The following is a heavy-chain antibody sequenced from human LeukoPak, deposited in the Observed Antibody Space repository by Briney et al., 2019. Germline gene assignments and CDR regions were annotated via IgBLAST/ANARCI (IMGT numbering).Heavy chain of an antibody. Sequence: GRSLRLSCAASGFTFSTYHMNWVRQAPGKGLEWVSSITSGGDYTYYADSVKGRFTTSRDNAKNSLSLQLSSLRAEDTAVYYCARGHYDILTASYKWTPDYWGQGTLVTVSS. CDR1: GFTFSTYH. D-gene: IGHD3-9*01. CDR2: ITSGGDYT. V-gene: IGHV3-21*06. J-gene: IGHJ4*02. CDR3: ARGHYDILTASYKWTPDY.